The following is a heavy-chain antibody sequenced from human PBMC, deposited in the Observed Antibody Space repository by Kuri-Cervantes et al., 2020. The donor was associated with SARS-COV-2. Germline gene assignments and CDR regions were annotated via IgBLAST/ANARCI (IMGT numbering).Heavy chain of an antibody. CDR1: GGSISSGDYY. CDR3: ARHYITRYFDL. Sequence: SETLSLTCSVSGGSISSGDYYWSWIRQPPGKGLEWIGYISFSGDTYSSPSLKSRVTISVDTSKNQFSLKLTSVTAADTAVYYCARHYITRYFDLWGRGTLVTVSS. J-gene: IGHJ2*01. V-gene: IGHV4-30-4*01. CDR2: ISFSGDT. D-gene: IGHD2-2*01.